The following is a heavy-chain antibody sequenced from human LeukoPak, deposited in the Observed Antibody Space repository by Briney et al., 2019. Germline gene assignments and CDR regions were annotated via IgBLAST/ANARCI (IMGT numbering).Heavy chain of an antibody. CDR2: IYYSGST. V-gene: IGHV4-59*08. J-gene: IGHJ4*02. D-gene: IGHD1-7*01. Sequence: SETLSLTCTVSGGSISNYYWSWIRQTPGKGLEWIAYIYYSGSTNYNPSLKSRVATPVDTSKNQFSLRLSSVTAADTAVCYCARDPAGNYVFDHWGLGTLVTVSS. CDR1: GGSISNYY. CDR3: ARDPAGNYVFDH.